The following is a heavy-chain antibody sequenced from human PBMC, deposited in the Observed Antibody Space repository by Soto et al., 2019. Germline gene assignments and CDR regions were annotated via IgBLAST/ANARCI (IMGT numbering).Heavy chain of an antibody. CDR1: GLSITDSEMG. V-gene: IGHV2-26*01. CDR2: IDSSGEK. Sequence: QVTLKESGPVLVKLTETLTLRCTVSGLSITDSEMGVSWIRQPPGQPLEWLAHIDSSGEKSYRTFLKSRLASSKDTSKSQIVLTMTNMDPADTATYYCARRHLAVAVSPWFDPWGQGIPVTVSS. J-gene: IGHJ5*02. CDR3: ARRHLAVAVSPWFDP. D-gene: IGHD6-19*01.